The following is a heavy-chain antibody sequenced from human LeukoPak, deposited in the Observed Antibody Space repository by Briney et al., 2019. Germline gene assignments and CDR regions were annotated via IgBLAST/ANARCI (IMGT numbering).Heavy chain of an antibody. CDR3: ARVGIAVAGVPYYYYYGMDV. CDR2: IKQDGSEK. V-gene: IGHV3-7*01. CDR1: GFTFSSYW. Sequence: PGGSLRLSCAASGFTFSSYWMSWVRQAPGKGLEWVANIKQDGSEKYYVDSVKGRFTISRDNAKNSLYLQMNSLRAEDTAVYYCARVGIAVAGVPYYYYYGMDVWGQGTTVTVSS. D-gene: IGHD6-19*01. J-gene: IGHJ6*02.